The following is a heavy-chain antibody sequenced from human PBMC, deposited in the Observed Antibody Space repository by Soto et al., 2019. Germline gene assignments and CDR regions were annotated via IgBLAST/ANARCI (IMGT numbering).Heavy chain of an antibody. J-gene: IGHJ4*02. D-gene: IGHD3-9*01. Sequence: SCKASGYTFTGYAMHWVRQAPGKGLEWVAVISYDGSNKYYADSVKGRFTISRDNSKNTLYLQMNSLRAEDTAVYYRARDSGYDILTGPDDWGQGTLVTVSS. CDR3: ARDSGYDILTGPDD. CDR2: ISYDGSNK. CDR1: GYTFTGYA. V-gene: IGHV3-30-3*01.